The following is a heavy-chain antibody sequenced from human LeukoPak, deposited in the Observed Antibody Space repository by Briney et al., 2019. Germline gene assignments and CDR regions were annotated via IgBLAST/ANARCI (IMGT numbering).Heavy chain of an antibody. Sequence: ASVKVSCKASGYTFTGYYMHWVRQAPGQGLEWMGWINPNSGGTNYAQKFQGRVTMTGDTSISTAYMELSRLRSDDTAVYYCARVSRVVVPAAISYWGQGTLVTVSS. V-gene: IGHV1-2*02. D-gene: IGHD2-2*01. J-gene: IGHJ4*02. CDR2: INPNSGGT. CDR3: ARVSRVVVPAAISY. CDR1: GYTFTGYY.